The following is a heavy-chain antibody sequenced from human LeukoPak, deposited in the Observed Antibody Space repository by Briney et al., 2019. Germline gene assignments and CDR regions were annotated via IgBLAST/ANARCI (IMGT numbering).Heavy chain of an antibody. Sequence: PGGSLRLSCAASGFTVSSNYMSWVRQAPGKGLEWVSVIYSGGSTYYADSVKGRFTISRDNSKNTLYLQMNSLRAEDTAVYYCATLDSSGYFPFDYWGQGTLVTVSS. V-gene: IGHV3-53*05. CDR2: IYSGGST. D-gene: IGHD3-22*01. CDR3: ATLDSSGYFPFDY. CDR1: GFTVSSNY. J-gene: IGHJ4*02.